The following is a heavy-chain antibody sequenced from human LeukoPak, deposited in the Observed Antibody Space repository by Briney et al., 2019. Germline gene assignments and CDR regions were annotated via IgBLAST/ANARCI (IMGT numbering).Heavy chain of an antibody. CDR1: GFTVSSNY. V-gene: IGHV3-23*01. D-gene: IGHD2-21*02. Sequence: PGGSLRLSCAASGFTVSSNYMSWVRQAPGKGLEWVSSISGSAGSTYHADSVKGRFTISRDNSKNTLYLQMNSLRAEDTAVYYCAKDRDVVVVTFHWHFDLWGRGSLVTVSS. J-gene: IGHJ2*01. CDR3: AKDRDVVVVTFHWHFDL. CDR2: ISGSAGST.